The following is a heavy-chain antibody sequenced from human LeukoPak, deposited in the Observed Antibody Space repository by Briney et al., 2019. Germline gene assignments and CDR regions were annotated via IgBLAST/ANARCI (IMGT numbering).Heavy chain of an antibody. D-gene: IGHD4-23*01. V-gene: IGHV4-31*03. CDR3: ARVYGGNFPH. Sequence: SETLSLTCTVSGGSISSGGYYWSWIRQHPGKGLEWIGYIYYSGSTYYNPSLKSRVTISADTSKNQLSLKLSSVTAADTAVYYCARVYGGNFPHWGQGTLVTVSS. CDR2: IYYSGST. J-gene: IGHJ4*02. CDR1: GGSISSGGYY.